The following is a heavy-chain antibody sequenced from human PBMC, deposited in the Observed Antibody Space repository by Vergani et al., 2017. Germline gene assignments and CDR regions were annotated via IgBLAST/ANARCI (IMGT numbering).Heavy chain of an antibody. Sequence: EVQLLESGGGLVQPGGSLRLSCAASGFTFSSYAMSWVRQAPGKGLEWVSAISGSGGSTYYTDSVKGRFSISRDNSKNTLCLQMNSLRAEDTDVYYCAKEKDDILTGYSLSYFDYWGQGTLVTVSS. CDR3: AKEKDDILTGYSLSYFDY. CDR1: GFTFSSYA. D-gene: IGHD3-9*01. V-gene: IGHV3-23*01. CDR2: ISGSGGST. J-gene: IGHJ4*02.